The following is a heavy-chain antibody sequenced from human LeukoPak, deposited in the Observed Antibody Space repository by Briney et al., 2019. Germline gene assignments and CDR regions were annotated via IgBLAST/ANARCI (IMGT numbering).Heavy chain of an antibody. Sequence: SETLSLTCTVSGGSISSYYWSWIRQPPGKGLEWIGYIYYSGSTNYNPSLKSRVTISVDTSKNQFSLKLSSVTAADTAVYYCARAGYCGGDCEPFDYWGQGTLVTVSS. CDR2: IYYSGST. D-gene: IGHD2-21*01. CDR1: GGSISSYY. V-gene: IGHV4-59*01. CDR3: ARAGYCGGDCEPFDY. J-gene: IGHJ4*02.